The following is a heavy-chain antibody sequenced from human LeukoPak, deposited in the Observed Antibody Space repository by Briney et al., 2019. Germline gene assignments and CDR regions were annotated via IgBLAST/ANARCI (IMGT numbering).Heavy chain of an antibody. Sequence: GGSLKLSCATSGFTFSGSAIHWVRQASGKGLEWVGRIRSKANSYATTDVASVRGRFSISRDDSKNTAYLQMNSMKTEDTAVYYCTRPSYDSSVSGVVYWGQGTLVTVSS. V-gene: IGHV3-73*01. CDR3: TRPSYDSSVSGVVY. CDR1: GFTFSGSA. D-gene: IGHD3-22*01. CDR2: IRSKANSYAT. J-gene: IGHJ4*02.